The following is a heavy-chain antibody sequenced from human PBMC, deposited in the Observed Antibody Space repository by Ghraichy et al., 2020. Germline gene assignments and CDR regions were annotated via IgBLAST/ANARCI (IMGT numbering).Heavy chain of an antibody. J-gene: IGHJ6*02. CDR3: ARDIYSYGLRGYYGMDV. CDR1: GGSISSYY. Sequence: SETLSLTCTVSGGSISSYYWSWIRQPPGKGLEWIGYIYYSGSTNYTPSLKSRVTISVDTSKNQFSLKLSSVTAADTAVYYCARDIYSYGLRGYYGMDVWGQGTTVTVSS. D-gene: IGHD5-18*01. V-gene: IGHV4-59*01. CDR2: IYYSGST.